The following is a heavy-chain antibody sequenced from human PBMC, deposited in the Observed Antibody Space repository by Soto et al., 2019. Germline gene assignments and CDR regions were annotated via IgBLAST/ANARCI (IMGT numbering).Heavy chain of an antibody. V-gene: IGHV3-7*04. CDR2: IKPDGGEK. Sequence: GGSLRLSCAASGFTFSTYWMSWVRQAPGKGLEWLANIKPDGGEKWYVDSVRGRFTISRDNAKNSLYLQMNSLRAEDTAVYYCARGDFYVSIGPFSDAFDIWFQGTMVTVSS. D-gene: IGHD3-22*01. J-gene: IGHJ3*02. CDR1: GFTFSTYW. CDR3: ARGDFYVSIGPFSDAFDI.